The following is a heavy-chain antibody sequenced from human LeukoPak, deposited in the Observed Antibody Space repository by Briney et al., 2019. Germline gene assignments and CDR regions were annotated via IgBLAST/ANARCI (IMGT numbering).Heavy chain of an antibody. J-gene: IGHJ3*02. CDR2: ISSSSSYI. D-gene: IGHD1-26*01. CDR3: ARGWERGAFDI. Sequence: GGSLRLSCAASGFTFSNAWMSWVRQAPGKGLEWVSSISSSSSYIYYADSVKGRFTISRDNAKNSLYLQMNSLRAEDTAVYYCARGWERGAFDIWGQGTMVTVSS. CDR1: GFTFSNAW. V-gene: IGHV3-21*01.